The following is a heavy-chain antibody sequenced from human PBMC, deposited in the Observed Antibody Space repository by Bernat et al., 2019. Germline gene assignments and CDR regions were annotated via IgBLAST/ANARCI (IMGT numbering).Heavy chain of an antibody. CDR2: ITSSGSYA. Sequence: QVQLVESGGGLVRPGGSLRLSCAASGFTFTDYYMSWIRQASGKGLEWLSYITSSGSYAKYADSVKGRFTISRDNAKKSLYLQMNSLRDEDTAVYYCARDRDYGDPDAFDIWGQGTMVTVSS. CDR3: ARDRDYGDPDAFDI. J-gene: IGHJ3*02. V-gene: IGHV3-11*06. D-gene: IGHD4-17*01. CDR1: GFTFTDYY.